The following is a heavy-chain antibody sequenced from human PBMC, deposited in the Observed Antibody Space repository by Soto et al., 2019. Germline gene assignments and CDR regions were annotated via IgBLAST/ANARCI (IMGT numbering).Heavy chain of an antibody. CDR3: ARGGVYYDSSGYGVNFDY. V-gene: IGHV4-31*03. CDR1: GGSISSGGYY. J-gene: IGHJ4*02. CDR2: IYYSGST. D-gene: IGHD3-22*01. Sequence: QVQLQESGPGLVKPSQTLSLTCTVSGGSISSGGYYWSWIRQHPGKGLEWIGYIYYSGSTYYNPSLKSRVTISVDTSKNQFSLKLSSVTAADTAVYYCARGGVYYDSSGYGVNFDYWGQGTLVTVSS.